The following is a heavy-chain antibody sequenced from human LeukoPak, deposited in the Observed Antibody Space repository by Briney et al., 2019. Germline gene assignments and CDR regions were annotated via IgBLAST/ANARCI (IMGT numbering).Heavy chain of an antibody. Sequence: SVKVSCKASGGTFSSYAISWVRQAPGQGLEWMGGIIPIFGTANYAQKFQGRVTITTDESTSTAYMELSSLRSEDTAVYYCARVAGFWSGYYSYYLDYWGQGTLVTVSS. D-gene: IGHD3-3*01. CDR3: ARVAGFWSGYYSYYLDY. V-gene: IGHV1-69*05. CDR1: GGTFSSYA. CDR2: IIPIFGTA. J-gene: IGHJ4*02.